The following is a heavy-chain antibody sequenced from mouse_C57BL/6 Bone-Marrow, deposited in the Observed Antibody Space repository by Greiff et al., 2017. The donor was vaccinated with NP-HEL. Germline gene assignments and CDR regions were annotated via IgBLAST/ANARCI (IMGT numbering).Heavy chain of an antibody. V-gene: IGHV1-50*01. Sequence: QQSCKASGYTFTSYWMQWVKQRPGQGLEWIGEIDPSDSYTNYNQKFKGKATLTVDTSSSTAYMQLSSLTSEDSAVYYCARGRPFDYWGQGTTLTVSS. D-gene: IGHD3-3*01. CDR3: ARGRPFDY. CDR1: GYTFTSYW. J-gene: IGHJ2*01. CDR2: IDPSDSYT.